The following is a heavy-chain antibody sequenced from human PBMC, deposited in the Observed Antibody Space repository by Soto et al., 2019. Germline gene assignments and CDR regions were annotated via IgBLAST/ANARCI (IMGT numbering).Heavy chain of an antibody. J-gene: IGHJ4*02. Sequence: GGSLRLSCAASGFTFSDYDMSWVRQAPGKGLEWVSYISSSSAYTNYADSVKGRFTTSRDNTKNSLYLQMSSLRAEDTAVYYCASIHDYGGNSYDLWGQGSLVTVSS. D-gene: IGHD4-17*01. V-gene: IGHV3-11*06. CDR3: ASIHDYGGNSYDL. CDR2: ISSSSAYT. CDR1: GFTFSDYD.